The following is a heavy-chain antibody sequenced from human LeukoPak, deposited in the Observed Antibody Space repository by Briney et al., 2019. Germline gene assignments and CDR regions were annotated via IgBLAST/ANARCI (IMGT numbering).Heavy chain of an antibody. V-gene: IGHV3-30*18. J-gene: IGHJ6*02. D-gene: IGHD2-2*02. CDR3: AKDLGGVVVPAAIPSPYYYYGMDV. Sequence: PGRSLRLSCAVSGFTFSSYGMHWVRQAPGKGLEWVAVISYDGSNKYYADSVKGRFTISRDNSKNALYLQMNSLRAEDTAVYYCAKDLGGVVVPAAIPSPYYYYGMDVWGQGTTVTVSS. CDR2: ISYDGSNK. CDR1: GFTFSSYG.